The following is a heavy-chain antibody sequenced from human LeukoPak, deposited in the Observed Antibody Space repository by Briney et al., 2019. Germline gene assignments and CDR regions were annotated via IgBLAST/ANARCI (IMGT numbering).Heavy chain of an antibody. V-gene: IGHV3-48*04. J-gene: IGHJ4*02. CDR1: GFTFSSYS. D-gene: IGHD2-2*02. CDR3: ARGDTKYCNSASCHNPFDS. Sequence: GGSLRLSCAASGFTFSSYSMNWVRQAPGKGLEWVSYISSSSSTIYYADSVKGRFTISRGNAKNSLYLQMNSLRAEDTAVYYCARGDTKYCNSASCHNPFDSWGQGTLVTVSS. CDR2: ISSSSSTI.